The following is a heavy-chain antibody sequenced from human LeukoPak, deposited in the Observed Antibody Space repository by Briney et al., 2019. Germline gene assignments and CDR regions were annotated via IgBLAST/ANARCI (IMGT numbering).Heavy chain of an antibody. D-gene: IGHD2-2*01. CDR1: GSISGYY. Sequence: SETLSLTCTVLGSISGYYWSWIRQPPGKELEWIGYIYTSGSTNYNPSLESRVTISVDTSKNQFSLDLRSVTAADTAVYFCARQKCTSTSCLTKNAFDIWGQGTMVTVSS. V-gene: IGHV4-4*09. J-gene: IGHJ3*02. CDR3: ARQKCTSTSCLTKNAFDI. CDR2: IYTSGST.